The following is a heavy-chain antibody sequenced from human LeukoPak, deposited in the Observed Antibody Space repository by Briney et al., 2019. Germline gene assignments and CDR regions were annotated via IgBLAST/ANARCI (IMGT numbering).Heavy chain of an antibody. CDR1: GFTFSSYE. CDR2: ISSSGSTI. Sequence: GGSLRLSCAASGFTFSSYEMNWVRQAPGKGLEWVSYISSSGSTIYYADSVKGRFTISRDNAKNSLYLQMNSLRAEDTAVYYCARGSYSYGYSGYWGQGTLVTVSS. CDR3: ARGSYSYGYSGY. D-gene: IGHD5-18*01. J-gene: IGHJ4*02. V-gene: IGHV3-48*03.